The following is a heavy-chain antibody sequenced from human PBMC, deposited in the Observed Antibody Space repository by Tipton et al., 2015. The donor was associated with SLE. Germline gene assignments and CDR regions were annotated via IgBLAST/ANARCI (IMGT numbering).Heavy chain of an antibody. CDR1: GYSISSGYY. J-gene: IGHJ3*02. V-gene: IGHV4-38-2*02. CDR2: INHSGST. D-gene: IGHD2-15*01. Sequence: TLSLTCSVSGYSISSGYYWSWIRQPPGKGLEWIGEINHSGSTHYNPSLKSRVTMSVDTSKNQLSLKLNSVTAADTAAYYCARKCGSGQQAAFDIWGQGTMVTVSS. CDR3: ARKCGSGQQAAFDI.